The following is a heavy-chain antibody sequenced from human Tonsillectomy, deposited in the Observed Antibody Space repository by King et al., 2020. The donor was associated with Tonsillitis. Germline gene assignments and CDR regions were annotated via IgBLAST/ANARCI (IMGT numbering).Heavy chain of an antibody. CDR1: GFTFSNYW. J-gene: IGHJ4*02. Sequence: VQLVESGGGLVQPGGSLRLSCAASGFTFSNYWMTWVRQAPGKGLEGVANIKQDGSVIYYVDSVKGRFTISRGNAKNSLYLQMNTLRAEDTAVYYCATAIAEDGSSGYLSLWGQGTLVTVSS. CDR3: ATAIAEDGSSGYLSL. CDR2: IKQDGSVI. D-gene: IGHD3-22*01. V-gene: IGHV3-7*01.